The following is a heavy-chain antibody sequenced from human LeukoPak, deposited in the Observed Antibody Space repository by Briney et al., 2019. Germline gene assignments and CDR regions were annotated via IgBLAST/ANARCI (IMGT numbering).Heavy chain of an antibody. CDR3: ARDLRAVAGCFDY. D-gene: IGHD6-19*01. J-gene: IGHJ4*02. Sequence: SETLSLTCTVSGGSISSYYWSWIRQPPGKGLEWIGYIYYSGSTNYNPSLKSRVTISVDTSKNQFSLKLSSVTAADTAVYYCARDLRAVAGCFDYWGQGTLVTVSS. CDR2: IYYSGST. CDR1: GGSISSYY. V-gene: IGHV4-59*01.